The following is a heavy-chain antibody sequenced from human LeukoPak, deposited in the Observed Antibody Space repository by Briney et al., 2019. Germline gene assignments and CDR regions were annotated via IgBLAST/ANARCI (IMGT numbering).Heavy chain of an antibody. CDR2: IYHSGST. V-gene: IGHV4-38-2*02. CDR3: ARVVAAAPVYYYYMDV. Sequence: ASETLSLTCTVSGYSISSGYYWGWIRQPPGKGLEWIGNIYHSGSTNYNPSLKSRVTISVDTSKNQFSLKLSSVTAADTAVYYCARVVAAAPVYYYYMDVWGKGTTVTVSS. CDR1: GYSISSGYY. D-gene: IGHD6-13*01. J-gene: IGHJ6*03.